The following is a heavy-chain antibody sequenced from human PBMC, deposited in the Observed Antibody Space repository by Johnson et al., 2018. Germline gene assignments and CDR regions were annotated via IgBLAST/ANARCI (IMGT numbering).Heavy chain of an antibody. Sequence: VQLVESGGGLVQPGGSLRLSCAASGFIFSDHYMDWVRQVPGKGLEWVGRTSKKANSYTTEYGASVKGRFTISRDDSKKSLYLQMNSLKTEETDVYYCARVIRYYYDSSGYSPREYMDVWGKGTTVTVSS. CDR2: TSKKANSYTT. CDR3: ARVIRYYYDSSGYSPREYMDV. J-gene: IGHJ6*03. V-gene: IGHV3-72*01. D-gene: IGHD3-22*01. CDR1: GFIFSDHY.